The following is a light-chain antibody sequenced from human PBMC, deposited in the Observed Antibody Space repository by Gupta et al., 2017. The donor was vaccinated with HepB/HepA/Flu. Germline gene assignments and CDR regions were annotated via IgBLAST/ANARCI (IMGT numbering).Light chain of an antibody. CDR3: QQYNDYSWT. CDR2: KAS. Sequence: DLQMTQSPSTLSASVGDRVTITCRATQSISSWLAWYQQKPGKAPKVLIYKASNLESGVPSRFSGSGSGTXFTLTIXSLQPDDFATYYCQQYNDYSWTFGXGTKVEI. J-gene: IGKJ1*01. CDR1: QSISSW. V-gene: IGKV1-5*03.